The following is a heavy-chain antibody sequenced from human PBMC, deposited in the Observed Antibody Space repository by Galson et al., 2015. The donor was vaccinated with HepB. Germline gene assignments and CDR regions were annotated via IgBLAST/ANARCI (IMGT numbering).Heavy chain of an antibody. CDR1: GDSVSSDSDA. CDR2: TYYRSKWYN. D-gene: IGHD2-15*01. CDR3: TRDGYSGLLIEY. V-gene: IGHV6-1*01. J-gene: IGHJ4*02. Sequence: CAISGDSVSSDSDAWNWIRQSPSRGLEWLGRTYYRSKWYNEYAVSVKSRISINPDTSKNQSSLQLNSVTPEDTAVYYCTRDGYSGLLIEYWGQGTLATVSP.